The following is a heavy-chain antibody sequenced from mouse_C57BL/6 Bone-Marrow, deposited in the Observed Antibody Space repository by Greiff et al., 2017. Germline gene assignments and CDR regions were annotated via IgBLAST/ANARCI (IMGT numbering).Heavy chain of an antibody. CDR2: INPYNGGT. D-gene: IGHD3-2*02. CDR3: AETAQASWFTY. V-gene: IGHV1-19*01. J-gene: IGHJ3*01. CDR1: GYTFTDYY. Sequence: EVQLQQSGPVLVKPGASVKMSCKASGYTFTDYYMNWVKQSHGKSLEWIGVINPYNGGTSYNQKFKGKDTLTVDKSSSTAYMELNSLTSEDSAVYYCAETAQASWFTYWGQGALVTVSA.